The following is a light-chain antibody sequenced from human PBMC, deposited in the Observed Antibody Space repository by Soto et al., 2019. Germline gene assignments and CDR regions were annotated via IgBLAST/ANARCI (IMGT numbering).Light chain of an antibody. V-gene: IGKV3-20*01. CDR1: QSVSSN. J-gene: IGKJ1*01. CDR3: QQYGSSPRT. Sequence: EIVMTQSPATLFVSPGERATLSCRASQSVSSNLAWYQQKPGQAPRLLIYGASTRATGIPERFSGSGSGTDFTLTISRLEPEDFAVYYCQQYGSSPRTFGQGTKVDNK. CDR2: GAS.